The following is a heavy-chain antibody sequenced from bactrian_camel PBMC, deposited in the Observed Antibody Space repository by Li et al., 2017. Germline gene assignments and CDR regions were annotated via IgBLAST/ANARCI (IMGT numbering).Heavy chain of an antibody. D-gene: IGHD6*01. CDR1: GATQDIGC. J-gene: IGHJ6*01. Sequence: VQLVESGGESVQAGGSLRLSCVASGATQDIGCMGWFRQAPGKEREGVAIIGSSGSTGYADSVKGRFTISKDNAKNTLYLQMNSLKPEDTAMCYCAAVRYGGSWYPLCRARSADFGYWGQGTQVTVS. CDR2: IGSSGST. CDR3: AAVRYGGSWYPLCRARSADFGY. V-gene: IGHV3S55*01.